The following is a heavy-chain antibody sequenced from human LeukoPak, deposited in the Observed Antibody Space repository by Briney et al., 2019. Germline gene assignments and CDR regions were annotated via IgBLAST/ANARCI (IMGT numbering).Heavy chain of an antibody. D-gene: IGHD2-15*01. J-gene: IGHJ3*02. CDR1: GGSISSYY. CDR2: IYYSGST. V-gene: IGHV4-59*01. CDR3: AREFGRVGYSSGGSCYRLGAFDI. Sequence: SETLSLTCTVSGGSISSYYWSWIRQPPGKGLEWIGYIYYSGSTNYNPSLKSRVTISVDTSKNQFSLKLSSVTAADTAVYYCAREFGRVGYSSGGSCYRLGAFDIWGQGTMVTVSS.